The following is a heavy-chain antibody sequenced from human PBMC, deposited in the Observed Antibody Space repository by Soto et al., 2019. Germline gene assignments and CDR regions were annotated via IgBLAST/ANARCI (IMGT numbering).Heavy chain of an antibody. CDR1: GFTFSSHG. CDR3: AKDRSIVGAIGPFDY. D-gene: IGHD1-26*01. Sequence: QVQLVESGGGVVQPGRSLRLSCAASGFTFSSHGMHWVRQAPGKGLEWVAVISHEGSDNDYADSVKGRFTLSRDNSKNPLYLQMNRLRVEDPAVYYCAKDRSIVGAIGPFDYWGQGTLVTVSS. V-gene: IGHV3-30*18. CDR2: ISHEGSDN. J-gene: IGHJ4*02.